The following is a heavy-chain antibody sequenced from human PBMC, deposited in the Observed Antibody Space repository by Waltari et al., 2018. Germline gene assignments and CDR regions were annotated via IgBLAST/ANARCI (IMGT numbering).Heavy chain of an antibody. J-gene: IGHJ5*02. CDR2: IYYSGST. CDR1: GGSISSSSYY. V-gene: IGHV4-39*07. Sequence: QLQLQESGPGLVKPSETLSLTCTVSGGSISSSSYYWGWIRQPPGKGLEWIGSIYYSGSTYYNPSLKSRVTISVDTSKNQFSLKLSSVTAADTAVYYCARAPAYNWFDPWGQGTLVTVSS. CDR3: ARAPAYNWFDP.